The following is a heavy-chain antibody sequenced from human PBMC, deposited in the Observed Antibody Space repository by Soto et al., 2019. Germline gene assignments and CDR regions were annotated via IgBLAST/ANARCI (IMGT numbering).Heavy chain of an antibody. CDR1: GYTFTSYA. CDR3: ARSIVVVTALDY. Sequence: ASVKVSCKASGYTFTSYAMHWVRQAPGQRLEWMGWINAGNGNTKYSQKFQGRVTITRDISASTAYMELSSLRSEDTAVYYCARSIVVVTALDYWGQGTLVTV. D-gene: IGHD2-21*02. J-gene: IGHJ4*02. V-gene: IGHV1-3*01. CDR2: INAGNGNT.